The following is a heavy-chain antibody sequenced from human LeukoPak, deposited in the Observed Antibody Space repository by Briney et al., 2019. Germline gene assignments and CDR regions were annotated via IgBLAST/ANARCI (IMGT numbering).Heavy chain of an antibody. CDR2: ITHSDST. CDR3: ARGEDFRVRGVTRTLYYYMAV. D-gene: IGHD3-10*01. V-gene: IGHV4-34*01. J-gene: IGHJ6*03. Sequence: SETLSLTCAVYGRSFSGYYWSWIRHTPGRGLEWIGEITHSDSTNYNSSLKSRSTISVDTSKNQFSLKLTSVTAADTAVYYCARGEDFRVRGVTRTLYYYMAVWGKGTTITVSS. CDR1: GRSFSGYY.